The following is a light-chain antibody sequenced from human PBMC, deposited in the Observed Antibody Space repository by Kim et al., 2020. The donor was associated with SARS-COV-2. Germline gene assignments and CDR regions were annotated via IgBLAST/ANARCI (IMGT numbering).Light chain of an antibody. CDR1: QSVSSNY. J-gene: IGKJ4*01. V-gene: IGKV3-20*01. CDR2: GAS. CDR3: QHYGTSPLT. Sequence: PGERATVSCRASQSVSSNYLAWYQQKPGQAPRLLIYGASSRATGIPDRFSGSGSETDFILTISRLEPEDFAAYYCQHYGTSPLTFAGGTKV.